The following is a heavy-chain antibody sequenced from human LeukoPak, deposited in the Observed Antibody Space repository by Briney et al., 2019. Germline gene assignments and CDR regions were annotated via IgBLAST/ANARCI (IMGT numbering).Heavy chain of an antibody. CDR3: ARADTGTAVAFDI. CDR1: GDSVSSNSAA. CDR2: TYYRSKWYN. D-gene: IGHD1-1*01. Sequence: SQTLSLTCAISGDSVSSNSAAWNWIRQSPPRGLEWLGRTYYRSKWYNDYAVSVKSRITINPDTSKNQFSLQLNSVTPEDTAVYYCARADTGTAVAFDIWGQGTMVTVSS. V-gene: IGHV6-1*01. J-gene: IGHJ3*02.